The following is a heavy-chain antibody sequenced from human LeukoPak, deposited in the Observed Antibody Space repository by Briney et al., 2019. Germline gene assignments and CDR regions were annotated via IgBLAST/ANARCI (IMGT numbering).Heavy chain of an antibody. J-gene: IGHJ4*02. CDR2: INHSGST. Sequence: SETLSLTCAVYGGSFSGYYWSWIRQPPGKGLEWIGEINHSGSTNYNPSLKSRVTISVDTSKNQFSLKLSSVTAADTAVYYCARGGLYDSSGYYYAYWGQGPLVTVSS. D-gene: IGHD3-22*01. V-gene: IGHV4-34*01. CDR1: GGSFSGYY. CDR3: ARGGLYDSSGYYYAY.